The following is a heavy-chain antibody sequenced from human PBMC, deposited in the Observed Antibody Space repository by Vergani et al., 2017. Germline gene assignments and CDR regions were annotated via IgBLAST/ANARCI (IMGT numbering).Heavy chain of an antibody. V-gene: IGHV4-59*01. D-gene: IGHD3-9*01. CDR3: ARDNYDILTGYYTDYYYYYMDV. CDR2: IYYSGST. CDR1: GGSISSYY. Sequence: QVQLQESGPGLVKPSETLSLTCTVSGGSISSYYWSWIRQPPGKELEWIGYIYYSGSTNYNPSLKSRVTISVDTSKNQFSLKLSSVTAADTAVYYCARDNYDILTGYYTDYYYYYMDVWGKGTTVTVSS. J-gene: IGHJ6*03.